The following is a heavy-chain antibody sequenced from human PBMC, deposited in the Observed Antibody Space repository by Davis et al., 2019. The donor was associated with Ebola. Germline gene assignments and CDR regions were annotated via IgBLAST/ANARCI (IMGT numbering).Heavy chain of an antibody. CDR2: ISSSSNTI. V-gene: IGHV3-48*02. D-gene: IGHD6-6*01. Sequence: GESLKISCAASGFTFSSYSMNWVRQAPGKGLEWVSYISSSSNTIYYADSVKGRFTISRDNAKNSLYLQMNSLRDEDTAVYYCARGAGSSSSVSDYWGQGTLVTVSS. CDR3: ARGAGSSSSVSDY. J-gene: IGHJ4*02. CDR1: GFTFSSYS.